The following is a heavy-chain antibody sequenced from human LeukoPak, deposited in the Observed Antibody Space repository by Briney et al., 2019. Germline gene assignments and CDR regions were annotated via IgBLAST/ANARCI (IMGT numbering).Heavy chain of an antibody. Sequence: PGGSLRLSCAASGFTSSSYSMSWVRQAPGKGLEWVANIKQDGSEKYYVDSVKGRFTISRDNAKNSLYLQMDSLRAEDTAVYYCARDTSGYDYWGQGTLVTVSS. CDR3: ARDTSGYDY. D-gene: IGHD5-12*01. V-gene: IGHV3-7*04. CDR1: GFTSSSYS. J-gene: IGHJ4*02. CDR2: IKQDGSEK.